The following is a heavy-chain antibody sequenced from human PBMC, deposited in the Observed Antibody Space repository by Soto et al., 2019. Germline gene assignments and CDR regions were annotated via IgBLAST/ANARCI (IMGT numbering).Heavy chain of an antibody. J-gene: IGHJ4*02. CDR2: ISAHNGNT. Sequence: QVHLVQSGAEVKKPGASVKVSCKGSGYAFTTYGITWVRQAPGQGLEWMGWISAHNGNTNYAQKLQGRVTVTRDPSTSPAYMELRSLRSDDTAVYYWARGRYGDYWGQGALVTVSS. V-gene: IGHV1-18*01. D-gene: IGHD1-1*01. CDR1: GYAFTTYG. CDR3: ARGRYGDY.